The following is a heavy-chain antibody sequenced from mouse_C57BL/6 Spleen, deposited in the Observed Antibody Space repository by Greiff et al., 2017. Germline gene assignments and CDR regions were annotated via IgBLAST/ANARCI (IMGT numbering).Heavy chain of an antibody. CDR3: ASLYDGSRNWYFDV. CDR1: GYTFTSYW. J-gene: IGHJ1*03. Sequence: QVQLKQSGAELVKPGASVKLSCKASGYTFTSYWMQWVKQRPGQGLEWIGEIDPSDSYTNSNQTFKGKATLTVDTSSSTAYMQLSSLTSAVAAVDYCASLYDGSRNWYFDVWGTGTTVTVSS. D-gene: IGHD1-1*01. V-gene: IGHV1-50*01. CDR2: IDPSDSYT.